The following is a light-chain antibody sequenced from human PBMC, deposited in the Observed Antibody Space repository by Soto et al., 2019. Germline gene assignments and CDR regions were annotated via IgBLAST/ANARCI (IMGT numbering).Light chain of an antibody. CDR1: SSDIGASKY. Sequence: QSALTQPAAVSGSPGQSVTISCSGTSSDIGASKYVSWYQHYPGKAPKVLIYEVSYRPSGVSNRFTGSKSGNTASLSISGLQDEDEGDYYRTSDIGTNSWLFGGGTKLTVL. CDR3: TSDIGTNSWL. CDR2: EVS. J-gene: IGLJ3*02. V-gene: IGLV2-14*01.